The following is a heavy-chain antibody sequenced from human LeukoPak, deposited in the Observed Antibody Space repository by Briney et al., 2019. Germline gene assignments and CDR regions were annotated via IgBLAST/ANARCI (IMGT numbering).Heavy chain of an antibody. CDR1: GFTFSSYA. V-gene: IGHV3-23*01. J-gene: IGHJ6*02. CDR2: ISGSGDNT. D-gene: IGHD4-17*01. CDR3: ARSSLVSDYGDYVPYYYYGMDV. Sequence: GGSLRLSCAASGFTFSSYAMSWVRQAPGKGLEWVSGISGSGDNTYYADSVKGRFTISRDNSKNTLYLQMNSLRAEDTAVYYCARSSLVSDYGDYVPYYYYGMDVWGQGTTVTVSS.